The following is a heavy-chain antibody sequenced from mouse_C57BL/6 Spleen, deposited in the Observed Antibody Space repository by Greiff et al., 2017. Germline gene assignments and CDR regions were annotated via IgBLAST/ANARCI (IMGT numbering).Heavy chain of an antibody. CDR3: ARSPTRAMDY. D-gene: IGHD1-1*01. Sequence: VQLQQSGAELVKPGASVKLSCKASGYTFTSYWMHWVKQRPGQGLEWIGMIHPNSGSTNYNEKFKSKATLTVDKSSSTAYMQLSSLTSEDSAVYYCARSPTRAMDYWGQGTSVTVSS. CDR1: GYTFTSYW. V-gene: IGHV1-64*01. J-gene: IGHJ4*01. CDR2: IHPNSGST.